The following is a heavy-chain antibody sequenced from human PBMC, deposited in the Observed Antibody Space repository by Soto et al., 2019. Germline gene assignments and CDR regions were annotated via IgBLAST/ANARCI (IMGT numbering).Heavy chain of an antibody. CDR1: GFTFSSYW. Sequence: GESLKISCAASGFTFSSYWMHWVRQAPGKGLVWVSRINSDGSSTSYADSVKGRFTISRDNAKNTLYLQMNSLRAEDTAVYYCARDRGGYDTIDYWGQGTLVTVSS. V-gene: IGHV3-74*01. D-gene: IGHD5-12*01. CDR3: ARDRGGYDTIDY. CDR2: INSDGSST. J-gene: IGHJ4*02.